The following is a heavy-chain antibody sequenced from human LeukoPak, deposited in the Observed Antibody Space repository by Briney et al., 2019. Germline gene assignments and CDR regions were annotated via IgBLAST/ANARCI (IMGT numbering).Heavy chain of an antibody. Sequence: GGSLRLSCAASGFTFSNAWMSWVRQAPGKGLEWVGRIKSKTDGGTTDYAAPVKGRFTISRDDSKNTLYLQMNSLKTEDTAVYYCTTDGILGYCSSTSCQQDAFDIWGQGTMVTVS. V-gene: IGHV3-15*01. CDR3: TTDGILGYCSSTSCQQDAFDI. CDR1: GFTFSNAW. J-gene: IGHJ3*02. D-gene: IGHD2-2*01. CDR2: IKSKTDGGTT.